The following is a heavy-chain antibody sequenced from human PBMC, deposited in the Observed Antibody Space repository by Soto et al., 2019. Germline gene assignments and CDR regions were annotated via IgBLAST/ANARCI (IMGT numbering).Heavy chain of an antibody. CDR3: AAHRGFWNWFDP. V-gene: IGHV1-58*01. Sequence: SVKVSCKASGYTFTGYLVHWVRQARGQGLEWIGWINVNSGGTNYAQKFQERVTITRDTSISTAYMELSSLRSEDTAVYYCAAHRGFWNWFDPWGQGTLVTVSS. D-gene: IGHD3-3*01. CDR2: INVNSGGT. J-gene: IGHJ5*02. CDR1: GYTFTGYL.